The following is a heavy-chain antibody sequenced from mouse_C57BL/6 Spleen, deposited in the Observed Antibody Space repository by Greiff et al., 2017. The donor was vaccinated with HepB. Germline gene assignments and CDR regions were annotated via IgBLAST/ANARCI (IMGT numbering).Heavy chain of an antibody. J-gene: IGHJ2*01. CDR2: IDPEDGDT. D-gene: IGHD1-1*01. V-gene: IGHV14-1*01. CDR1: GFNIKDYY. Sequence: EVQLQQSGAELVRPGASVKLSCTASGFNIKDYYMHWVKQRPEQGLEWIGRIDPEDGDTEYAPKFQGKATMTADTSSNTAYLQLSSLTSEDTAVYYCTVTTVVAPGYYWGQGTTLTVSS. CDR3: TVTTVVAPGYY.